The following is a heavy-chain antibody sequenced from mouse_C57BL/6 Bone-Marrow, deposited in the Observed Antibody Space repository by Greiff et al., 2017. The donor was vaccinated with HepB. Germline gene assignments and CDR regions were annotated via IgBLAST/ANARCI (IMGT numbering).Heavy chain of an antibody. CDR2: IHPHSGST. CDR1: GYTFTSYW. V-gene: IGHV1-64*01. Sequence: QVQLQQPGAELVQPGASVKLSCKASGYTFTSYWMHWVKQRPGQGLEWIGMIHPHSGSTNYNEKFKSKATLTVDKSSSTAYMQLSSLTSEDSAFYYGASGYYGSSGDYFDYWGQGTTLTVSS. CDR3: ASGYYGSSGDYFDY. J-gene: IGHJ2*01. D-gene: IGHD1-1*01.